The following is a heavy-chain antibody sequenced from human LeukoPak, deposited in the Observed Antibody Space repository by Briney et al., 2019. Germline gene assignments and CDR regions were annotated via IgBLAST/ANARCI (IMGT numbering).Heavy chain of an antibody. J-gene: IGHJ5*02. CDR1: GGSISSGGYY. CDR2: IYHSGST. V-gene: IGHV4-30-2*01. CDR3: ATEGSYSSVRGEGWFDP. D-gene: IGHD6-25*01. Sequence: PSETLSLTCTVSGGSISSGGYYWSWIRQPPGKGLEWIGYIYHSGSTYYNPSLKSRVTISVDRSKNQFSLKLSSVTAADTAVYYCATEGSYSSVRGEGWFDPWGQGTLVTVSS.